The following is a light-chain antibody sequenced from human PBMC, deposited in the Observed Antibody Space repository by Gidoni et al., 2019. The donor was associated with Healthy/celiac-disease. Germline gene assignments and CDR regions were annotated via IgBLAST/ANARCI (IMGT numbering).Light chain of an antibody. CDR1: QSISSY. CDR2: AAS. J-gene: IGKJ1*01. CDR3: QQSYSTPPT. Sequence: DIQMTQSPSSLSASVGDRVTITCRASQSISSYLNWYQPKPGKAPKLLILAASSLQSGVPSRFSGSGSGTDFTLTISSLQPEDFATYYCQQSYSTPPTFGQGTKVEIK. V-gene: IGKV1-39*01.